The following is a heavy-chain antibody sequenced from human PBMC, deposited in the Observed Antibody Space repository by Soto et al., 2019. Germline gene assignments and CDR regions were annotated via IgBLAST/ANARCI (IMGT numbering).Heavy chain of an antibody. J-gene: IGHJ3*02. CDR2: INAGNGNT. CDR3: ARDTIFGVVIIGRDAFDI. D-gene: IGHD3-3*01. CDR1: GYTFTSYA. Sequence: ASVKVSCKASGYTFTSYAMHWVHQAPGQRLEWMGWINAGNGNTKYSQKFQGRVTITRDTSASTAYMEPSSLRSEDTAVYYCARDTIFGVVIIGRDAFDIWGQGTMVTVSS. V-gene: IGHV1-3*01.